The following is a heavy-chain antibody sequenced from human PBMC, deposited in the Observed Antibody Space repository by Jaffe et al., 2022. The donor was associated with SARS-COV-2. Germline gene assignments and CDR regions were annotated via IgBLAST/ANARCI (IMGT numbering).Heavy chain of an antibody. D-gene: IGHD1-26*01. CDR3: ARWGLVSRALDI. J-gene: IGHJ3*02. Sequence: EVQLVESGGGLVQPGGSLRLSCAASGFSFSTYWMSWVRQDPGKGLEWVANIKKDGSEKYYVDSVKGRFTISRDNAKNSLYLQMNSLRAEDTAVYYCARWGLVSRALDIWGQGTMVTVSS. CDR1: GFSFSTYW. V-gene: IGHV3-7*03. CDR2: IKKDGSEK.